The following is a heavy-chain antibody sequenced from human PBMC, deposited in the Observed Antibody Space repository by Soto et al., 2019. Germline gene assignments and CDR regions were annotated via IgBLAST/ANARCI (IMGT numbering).Heavy chain of an antibody. D-gene: IGHD2-15*01. Sequence: QVQLVQSGAEVKKPGASVKVSCKASGYTFTSYYMHWVRQAPGQGLEWMGIINPSGGSTSYAQKCQGRVTMTRDTSTSTVYMELSSLRSEDTAVYDCARVLHCRGGSCPSHNWFDPWGQGTLVTVSS. CDR3: ARVLHCRGGSCPSHNWFDP. J-gene: IGHJ5*02. CDR1: GYTFTSYY. V-gene: IGHV1-46*03. CDR2: INPSGGST.